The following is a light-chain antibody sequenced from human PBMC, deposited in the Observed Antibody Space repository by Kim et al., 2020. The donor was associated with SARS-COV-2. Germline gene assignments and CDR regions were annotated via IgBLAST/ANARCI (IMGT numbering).Light chain of an antibody. V-gene: IGKV3-20*01. CDR2: GAS. CDR3: QQYNTSPWT. CDR1: QSLSSTY. J-gene: IGKJ1*01. Sequence: EIVLTQSPGTLSLSPGERATLSCRASQSLSSTYLAWYQQKPGQAPRLLIYGASRRATGIPDRFSGSGSGTDFTLTVSRLEPEDFAVYYCQQYNTSPWTFGQGTKVDIK.